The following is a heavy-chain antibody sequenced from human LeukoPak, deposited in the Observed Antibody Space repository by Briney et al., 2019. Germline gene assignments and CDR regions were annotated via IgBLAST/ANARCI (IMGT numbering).Heavy chain of an antibody. CDR1: GFTFGDYA. J-gene: IGHJ4*02. CDR3: TREPIGYYYDSSGLLDY. D-gene: IGHD3-22*01. Sequence: PGGSLRLSCTASGFTFGDYAMSWVRQAPGKGLEWVGFIRSKAYGGTTEYAASVKGRFTISRDDSKSIAYLQMNSLKTEDTAVYYCTREPIGYYYDSSGLLDYWGQGTLVTVSS. V-gene: IGHV3-49*04. CDR2: IRSKAYGGTT.